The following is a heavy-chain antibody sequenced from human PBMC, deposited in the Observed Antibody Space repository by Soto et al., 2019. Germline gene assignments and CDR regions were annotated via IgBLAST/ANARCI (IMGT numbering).Heavy chain of an antibody. CDR3: ARELPRMAVDGAGAFDI. J-gene: IGHJ3*02. CDR1: GGTFSSYT. D-gene: IGHD6-19*01. Sequence: QVQLVQSGAEVKKPGSSVKVSCKASGGTFSSYTISWVRQAPGQALEWMGRIIPILGIAHYAQKFQGRVTITADKSTSKAYWELSRLTSEVTAVYYCARELPRMAVDGAGAFDIWGQGKM. V-gene: IGHV1-69*02. CDR2: IIPILGIA.